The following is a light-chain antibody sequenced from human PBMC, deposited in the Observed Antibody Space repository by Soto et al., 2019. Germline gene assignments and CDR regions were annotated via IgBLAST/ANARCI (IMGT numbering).Light chain of an antibody. V-gene: IGKV3-20*01. CDR1: QSVSSNY. Sequence: PGERATLSCRASQSVSSNYLAWYQQKPGQAPRLLIYGASTRATGVPDRFSGSGSGTDFTLTISRLEPEDFAVYHCQQYGSLSWTFGQGTKFEIK. CDR3: QQYGSLSWT. CDR2: GAS. J-gene: IGKJ1*01.